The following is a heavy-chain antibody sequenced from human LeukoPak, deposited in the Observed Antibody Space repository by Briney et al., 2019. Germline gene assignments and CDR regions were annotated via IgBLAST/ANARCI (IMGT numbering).Heavy chain of an antibody. D-gene: IGHD6-13*01. Sequence: SETLSLTCSVAGDSISIHYWGWIRQPPGKGLEWIGYIDHTGSTNYNPSLNSRVTISRDTSKNHFSLELSSVTAADTAVYFCARGRVSSSSWSSTYYYYFYMDVWGKGTTVTVSS. CDR1: GDSISIHY. CDR3: ARGRVSSSSWSSTYYYYFYMDV. CDR2: IDHTGST. J-gene: IGHJ6*03. V-gene: IGHV4-59*11.